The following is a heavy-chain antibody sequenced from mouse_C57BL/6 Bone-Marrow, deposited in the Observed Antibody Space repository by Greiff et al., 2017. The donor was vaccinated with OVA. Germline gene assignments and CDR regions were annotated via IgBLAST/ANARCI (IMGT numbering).Heavy chain of an antibody. CDR2: IDPSDSYT. CDR1: GYTFTSYW. Sequence: QVQLQQPGPELVMPGASVKLSCKASGYTFTSYWMHWVKQRPGQGLEWIGEIDPSDSYTNYNQQFKGKSTLTVDKSSSTPSMQLSSLTSEDSAVDYCAREGWLRRFDYWGQGTTLTVSA. V-gene: IGHV1-69*01. D-gene: IGHD2-2*01. J-gene: IGHJ2*01. CDR3: AREGWLRRFDY.